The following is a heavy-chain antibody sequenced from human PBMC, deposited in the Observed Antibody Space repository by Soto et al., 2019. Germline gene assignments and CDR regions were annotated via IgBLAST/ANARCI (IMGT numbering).Heavy chain of an antibody. Sequence: QVQLVQSGAEVKKPGASVKVSCKASGYTFTSYAMHWVRQAPGQRLEWMGWINAGNGNTKYSQKFQGRVTITRDTSASTAYMELSSVRSEDTAVYYCASERVKGSGSPSRYYYGMDVWGQGTTVTVSS. J-gene: IGHJ6*02. D-gene: IGHD3-10*01. CDR3: ASERVKGSGSPSRYYYGMDV. CDR2: INAGNGNT. CDR1: GYTFTSYA. V-gene: IGHV1-3*01.